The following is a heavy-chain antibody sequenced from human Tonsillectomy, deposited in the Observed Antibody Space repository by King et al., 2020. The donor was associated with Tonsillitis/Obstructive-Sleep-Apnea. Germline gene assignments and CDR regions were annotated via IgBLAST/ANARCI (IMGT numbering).Heavy chain of an antibody. J-gene: IGHJ6*02. CDR3: ARLSCSSTSFYYYCDMDV. CDR2: IDPTDSYS. D-gene: IGHD2-2*01. V-gene: IGHV5-10-1*03. Sequence: QLVQSGAEVKEPGESLRISCKGSGYSFSSYWISWVRQMPGKGLEWMGRIDPTDSYSNYSPSFQGHVTMSADKSIGTAFLQWSSLKASDTAMYYCARLSCSSTSFYYYCDMDVWGPGTTVTVSS. CDR1: GYSFSSYW.